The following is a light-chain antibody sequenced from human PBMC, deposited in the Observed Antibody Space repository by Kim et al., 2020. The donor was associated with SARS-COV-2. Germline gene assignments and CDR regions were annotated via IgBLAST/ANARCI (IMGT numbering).Light chain of an antibody. Sequence: SYELTQPLSVSVALGQTARITCGGNNLGIKDVHWYQQRPGQAPVLVIYRNVNRPSAIPERFSGSNSGDTATLTITGAQAGDEADYYCQVWGFSSVVFGGGTKLTVL. CDR2: RNV. J-gene: IGLJ2*01. V-gene: IGLV3-9*01. CDR3: QVWGFSSVV. CDR1: NLGIKD.